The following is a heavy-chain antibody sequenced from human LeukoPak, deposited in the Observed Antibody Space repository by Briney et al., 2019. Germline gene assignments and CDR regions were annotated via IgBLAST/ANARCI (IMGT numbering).Heavy chain of an antibody. CDR3: ARAGVAVAGILAG. CDR1: GGTFSSYA. D-gene: IGHD6-19*01. J-gene: IGHJ4*02. Sequence: SVKVSCKASGGTFSSYAISWVRQAPGQGLEWMGRIIPILGIANYAQKFQGRVTITADKSTSTAYMELSSLRSEDTAVYYCARAGVAVAGILAGWGQGTLVAVSS. V-gene: IGHV1-69*04. CDR2: IIPILGIA.